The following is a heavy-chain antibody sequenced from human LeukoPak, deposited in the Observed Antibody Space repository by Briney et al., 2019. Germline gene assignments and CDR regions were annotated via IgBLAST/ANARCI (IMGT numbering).Heavy chain of an antibody. V-gene: IGHV1-18*01. Sequence: APVKVSCKASGYTFTSYGISWVRQAPGQGLEWMGWISAYNGNTNYAQKLQGRVTMTTDTSTSTAYMELRSLRSDDTAVYYCARSPGGSYYALSDYWGQGTLVTVSS. D-gene: IGHD1-26*01. CDR2: ISAYNGNT. CDR1: GYTFTSYG. J-gene: IGHJ4*02. CDR3: ARSPGGSYYALSDY.